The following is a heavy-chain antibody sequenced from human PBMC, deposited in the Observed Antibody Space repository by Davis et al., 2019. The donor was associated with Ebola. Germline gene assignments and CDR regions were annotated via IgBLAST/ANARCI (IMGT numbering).Heavy chain of an antibody. Sequence: PSETLSLTCTVSGGSISSYYWSWIRQPPGKGLEWIGYIYYSGSTNYNPSLKSRVTISVDTSKNQFSLKLSSVTAADTAVYYCARGRRRGWFDPWGQGTLVTVSS. CDR1: GGSISSYY. V-gene: IGHV4-59*12. J-gene: IGHJ5*02. D-gene: IGHD1-14*01. CDR3: ARGRRRGWFDP. CDR2: IYYSGST.